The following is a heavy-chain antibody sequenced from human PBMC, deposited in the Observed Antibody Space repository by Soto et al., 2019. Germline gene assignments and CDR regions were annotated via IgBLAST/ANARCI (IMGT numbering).Heavy chain of an antibody. CDR3: ARDRFETMVRGVITHIYYYGMDV. CDR2: IYSGGST. V-gene: IGHV3-53*01. CDR1: GFTVKSNY. J-gene: IGHJ6*02. D-gene: IGHD3-10*01. Sequence: QAGGSLSLSFAASGFTVKSNYMSWVRPSPGKGLEWVSVIYSGGSTYYADSVKGRFTISRDNSKNTLYLQMNSLRAEDTAVYYCARDRFETMVRGVITHIYYYGMDVWGQGTTVTVSS.